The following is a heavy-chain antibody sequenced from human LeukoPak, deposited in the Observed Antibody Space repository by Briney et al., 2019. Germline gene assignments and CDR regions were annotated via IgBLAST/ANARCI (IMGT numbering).Heavy chain of an antibody. CDR1: GGSISSYY. V-gene: IGHV4-59*01. Sequence: SETLSLTCTVSGGSISSYYWSWIRQPPGKGLEWIGYIYYSGSTNYNPSLKSRVTISVDTSKNQFSLRLSSVTAADTAVYYCARRPDYYDSSGYYYAFDYWGQGTLVTVSS. CDR2: IYYSGST. D-gene: IGHD3-22*01. J-gene: IGHJ4*02. CDR3: ARRPDYYDSSGYYYAFDY.